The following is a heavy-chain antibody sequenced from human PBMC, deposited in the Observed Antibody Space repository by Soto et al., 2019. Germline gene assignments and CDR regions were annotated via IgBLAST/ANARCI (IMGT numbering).Heavy chain of an antibody. Sequence: GGSLRLSCAASGFTFSNAWMSWVRQAPGKGLEWVGRIKSKTDGGTTDYAAPVKGRFTISRDDSKNTLYLQMNSLKTEDTAVYYCTTEEATPYDFWSGYYGALDYWGQGTLDTVSS. CDR3: TTEEATPYDFWSGYYGALDY. CDR1: GFTFSNAW. J-gene: IGHJ4*02. V-gene: IGHV3-15*01. CDR2: IKSKTDGGTT. D-gene: IGHD3-3*01.